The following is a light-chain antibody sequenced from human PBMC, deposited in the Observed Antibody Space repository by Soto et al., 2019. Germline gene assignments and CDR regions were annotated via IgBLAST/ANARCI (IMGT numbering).Light chain of an antibody. V-gene: IGKV4-1*01. Sequence: DIVMTQSPDSLAVSLGERATINCKSSQSVLYSSNNKNYLAWYQQKPGQPPKLLIYWASTRESGVPDRFSGSGSGTDFTLTISSLQAEDVAVYCCQQYYSTPWTFGQWTKVEIK. J-gene: IGKJ1*01. CDR1: QSVLYSSNNKNY. CDR3: QQYYSTPWT. CDR2: WAS.